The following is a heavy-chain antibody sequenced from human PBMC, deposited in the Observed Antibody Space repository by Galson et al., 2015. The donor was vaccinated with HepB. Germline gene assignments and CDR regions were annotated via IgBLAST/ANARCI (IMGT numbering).Heavy chain of an antibody. CDR2: IKQDGSEK. J-gene: IGHJ6*02. Sequence: SLRLSCAASGFTFSSYWMSWVRQAPGKGLEWVANIKQDGSEKYYVDSVKGRFTISRGNAKNSLYLQMNSLRAEDTAVYYCARDQSSGWYGRNYYYGMDVWGQGTTVTVSS. V-gene: IGHV3-7*01. D-gene: IGHD6-19*01. CDR3: ARDQSSGWYGRNYYYGMDV. CDR1: GFTFSSYW.